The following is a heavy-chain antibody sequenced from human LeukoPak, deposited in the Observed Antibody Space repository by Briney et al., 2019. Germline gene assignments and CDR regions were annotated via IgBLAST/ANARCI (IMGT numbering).Heavy chain of an antibody. CDR1: GFTVSSNS. D-gene: IGHD6-6*01. CDR2: ISGSRSYI. CDR3: ARGFGSSIPYSYYYYLDV. J-gene: IGHJ6*03. V-gene: IGHV3-21*01. Sequence: GGPLRLSCTVSGFTVSSNSMSWVRQAPGKGLEWVSSISGSRSYIYYADSVKGRFTISRDNAKNSLYLQMNSLRAEDDTAVYYCARGFGSSIPYSYYYYLDVWGKGTTVTVSS.